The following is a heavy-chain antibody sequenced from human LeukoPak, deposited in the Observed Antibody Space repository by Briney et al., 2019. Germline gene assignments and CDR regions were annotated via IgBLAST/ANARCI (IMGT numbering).Heavy chain of an antibody. D-gene: IGHD6-19*01. J-gene: IGHJ4*02. Sequence: GGSLRLSCAASGFTFSSYWMNWVRQAPGKGLEWVANIKQDGSEKDYVDSVKGRFTISRDNAKNSLYLQMNSLRAEDTAVYYCATLAVDYYFDYWGQGTLVTVSS. V-gene: IGHV3-7*01. CDR1: GFTFSSYW. CDR2: IKQDGSEK. CDR3: ATLAVDYYFDY.